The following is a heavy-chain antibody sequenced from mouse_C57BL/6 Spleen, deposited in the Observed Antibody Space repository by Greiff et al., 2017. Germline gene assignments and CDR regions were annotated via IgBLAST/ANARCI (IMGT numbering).Heavy chain of an antibody. J-gene: IGHJ2*01. V-gene: IGHV14-1*01. CDR3: TTDYCPGVPLDY. D-gene: IGHD2-13*01. CDR2: IDPEDGDT. Sequence: EVKLQQSGAELVRPGASAKLSCTASGFNIKDYYMHWVKQRPEQGLEWIGRIDPEDGDTEYAPKFQGKATMTADTSSNTAYLQLSSLTSEDTAVYYCTTDYCPGVPLDYWGQGTTLTVSS. CDR1: GFNIKDYY.